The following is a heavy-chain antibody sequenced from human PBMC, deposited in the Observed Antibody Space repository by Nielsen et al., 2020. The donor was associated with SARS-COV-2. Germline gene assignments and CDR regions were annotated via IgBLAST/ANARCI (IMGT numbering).Heavy chain of an antibody. CDR3: ARDGSRAFDV. Sequence: GESLKISCAASGFTFSSLWMSWVRQVPGKGLEWVADIKPDGSEKVYVDSVKGRFTISRDNAKNSMSLQMNSLRVEDTAVYYCARDGSRAFDVWGQGTMVTVSS. CDR2: IKPDGSEK. J-gene: IGHJ3*01. V-gene: IGHV3-7*01. CDR1: GFTFSSLW.